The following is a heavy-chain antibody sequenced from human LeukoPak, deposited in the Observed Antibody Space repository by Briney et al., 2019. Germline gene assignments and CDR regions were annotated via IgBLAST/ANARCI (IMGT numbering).Heavy chain of an antibody. Sequence: PGGSLRLSCAPSGFTFSSNAMNWVRQAPGKGLEWVSSISYNTGSTYHADSVRGRFPISRDNSKNALYLQTNSLRAEDTAVYYCAKSEPHGCGWYGPDYWGQGTLVTVS. J-gene: IGHJ4*02. CDR2: ISYNTGST. V-gene: IGHV3-23*01. D-gene: IGHD6-19*01. CDR1: GFTFSSNA. CDR3: AKSEPHGCGWYGPDY.